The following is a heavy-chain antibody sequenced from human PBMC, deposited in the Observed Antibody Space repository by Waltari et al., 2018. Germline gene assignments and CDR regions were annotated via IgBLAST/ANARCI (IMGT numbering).Heavy chain of an antibody. CDR3: VTEPAPGAGINY. CDR1: GFTFGVFS. D-gene: IGHD6-19*01. Sequence: EVQLVESGGGFVQPGGSLRLSCLGSGFTFGVFSMHWLRPAPGKGLEWVAYISASRSAIDYAESVKGRFTISRDNAKNSLFLQMTNLGVEDTAVYYCVTEPAPGAGINYWGQGILVTVSS. J-gene: IGHJ4*02. V-gene: IGHV3-48*01. CDR2: ISASRSAI.